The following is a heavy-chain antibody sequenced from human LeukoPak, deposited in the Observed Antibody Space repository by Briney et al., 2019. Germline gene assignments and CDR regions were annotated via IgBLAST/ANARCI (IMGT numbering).Heavy chain of an antibody. Sequence: PSETLSLTCTVSGGSINDYYWSWIRQPPGKGLEWIAWIYYSGSTNYNPSPKSRVTISVDTSKNQFSLKLTSVTAADTAVYYCARVDSSDAGNFDYWGQGTLVTVSS. CDR3: ARVDSSDAGNFDY. CDR2: IYYSGST. V-gene: IGHV4-59*08. CDR1: GGSINDYY. J-gene: IGHJ4*02. D-gene: IGHD2-15*01.